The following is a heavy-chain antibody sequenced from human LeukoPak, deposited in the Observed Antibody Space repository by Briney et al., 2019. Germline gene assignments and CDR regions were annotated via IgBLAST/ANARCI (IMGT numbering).Heavy chain of an antibody. J-gene: IGHJ3*02. CDR1: GGSISSSSYY. CDR2: IYYSGST. Sequence: SETLSLTCTVSGGSISSSSYYWGWIRQPPGKGLEWIGSIYYSGSTYYNSSLKSRVTISVDTSKHQFSLKLSSVTAADTAVYYGASPNRITMIEAAFDIWGQGTMVTVSS. CDR3: ASPNRITMIEAAFDI. D-gene: IGHD3-22*01. V-gene: IGHV4-39*07.